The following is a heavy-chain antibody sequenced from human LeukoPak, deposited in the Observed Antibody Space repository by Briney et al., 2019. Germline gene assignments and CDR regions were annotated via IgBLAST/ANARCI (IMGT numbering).Heavy chain of an antibody. CDR3: ARNYYGSGSFYVHN. CDR2: IYHSGTT. D-gene: IGHD3-10*01. Sequence: SETLSLTCTVSGGSISSYYWNWIRQPPGKGLEWIGLIYHSGTTHYSPSLKSRLTFSLDKSKNQFSLKLTSVTAADTALYYCARNYYGSGSFYVHNWGQGTLVTVSS. J-gene: IGHJ4*02. V-gene: IGHV4-59*01. CDR1: GGSISSYY.